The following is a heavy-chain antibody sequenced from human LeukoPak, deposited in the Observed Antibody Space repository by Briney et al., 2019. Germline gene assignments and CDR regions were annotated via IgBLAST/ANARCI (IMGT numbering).Heavy chain of an antibody. CDR2: IYYSGST. CDR3: ARGKALAAAGKYVWFDP. V-gene: IGHV4-39*01. J-gene: IGHJ5*02. D-gene: IGHD6-13*01. CDR1: GGSISSSSYY. Sequence: SETLSLTCTVSGGSISSSSYYWGWIRQPPGKGLEWIGSIYYSGSTYYNPSLKSRVTISVDTSKNQFSLKLSSVTAADTAVYYCARGKALAAAGKYVWFDPWGQGTLVTVSS.